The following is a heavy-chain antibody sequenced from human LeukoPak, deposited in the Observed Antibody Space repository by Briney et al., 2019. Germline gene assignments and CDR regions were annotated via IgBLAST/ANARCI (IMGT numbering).Heavy chain of an antibody. CDR2: IIPILGIA. CDR3: ARVLGSGSYPFKKYYFDY. Sequence: ASVKVSCKASGGTFSSYAISWVRQAPGQGLEWMGRIIPILGIANYAQKFQGRVTITADKSTSTAYMELSSLRSDDTAVYYCARVLGSGSYPFKKYYFDYWGQGTLVTVSS. V-gene: IGHV1-69*04. CDR1: GGTFSSYA. J-gene: IGHJ4*02. D-gene: IGHD1-26*01.